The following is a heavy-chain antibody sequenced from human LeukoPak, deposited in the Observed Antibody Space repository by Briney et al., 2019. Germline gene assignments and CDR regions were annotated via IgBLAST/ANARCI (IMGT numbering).Heavy chain of an antibody. CDR2: IDYSGST. D-gene: IGHD3-10*01. CDR3: ATETSTYSYGSGSHPETNWFDP. J-gene: IGHJ5*02. Sequence: PSETLSLTCTVSGCSISNTRYYWAWIRQPPGKRLGWIGSIDYSGSTYYNPALKSRVTMFVDTSKIQMSLKLKTVTAADSAVYFCATETSTYSYGSGSHPETNWFDPWGQGTLVTVSS. V-gene: IGHV4-39*01. CDR1: GCSISNTRYY.